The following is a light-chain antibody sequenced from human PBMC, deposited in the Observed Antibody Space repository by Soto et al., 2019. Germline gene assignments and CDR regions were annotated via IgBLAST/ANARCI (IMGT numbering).Light chain of an antibody. CDR3: SSYTTVPSPQWV. Sequence: QSVLTQPPSASGSPGQSVTISCTGTSSDVGGYRFVSWYQQRPGKAPKLMIYEVTRRPSGVPDRFSASKSGNTASLTVSGLQAEDEADYYCSSYTTVPSPQWVFAGGTKLTVL. CDR2: EVT. J-gene: IGLJ3*02. CDR1: SSDVGGYRF. V-gene: IGLV2-8*01.